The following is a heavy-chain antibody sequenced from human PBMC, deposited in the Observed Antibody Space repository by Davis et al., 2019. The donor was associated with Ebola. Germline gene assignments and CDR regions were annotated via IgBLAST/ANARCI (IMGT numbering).Heavy chain of an antibody. CDR2: IYYSGST. D-gene: IGHD3-10*01. Sequence: SETLSLTCTVSGGSISSYYWSWIRQPPGKGLEWIGYIYYSGSTNYNPSLKSRVTISVDTSKSQFSLKLSSETAADTAVYYCARDRWGGGGDWFDPWGQGTLVTVSS. J-gene: IGHJ5*02. CDR3: ARDRWGGGGDWFDP. CDR1: GGSISSYY. V-gene: IGHV4-59*01.